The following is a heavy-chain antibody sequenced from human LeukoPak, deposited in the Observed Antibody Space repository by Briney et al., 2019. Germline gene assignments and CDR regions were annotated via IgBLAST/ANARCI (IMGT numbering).Heavy chain of an antibody. J-gene: IGHJ4*02. CDR1: GFTFSNYA. CDR2: ITISGRTA. D-gene: IGHD2-2*01. Sequence: GGSLRLSCLASGFTFSNYAMSWVRQAPGKGLEWVSGITISGRTAYYADSVKGRFTISRDNFKNTLYLQMNSLRAEDTAIYHCAKGSTTSCYSGLDYWGQGTLVTVSS. V-gene: IGHV3-23*01. CDR3: AKGSTTSCYSGLDY.